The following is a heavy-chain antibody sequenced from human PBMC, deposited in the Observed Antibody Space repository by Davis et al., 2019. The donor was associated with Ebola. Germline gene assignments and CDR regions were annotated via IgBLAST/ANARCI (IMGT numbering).Heavy chain of an antibody. D-gene: IGHD2-2*01. J-gene: IGHJ6*02. CDR3: AREVIVVVPAVQKGHWGYGMDV. CDR2: IYYSGST. Sequence: PSETLSLTCTVSGGSISSSSYYWGWIRQPPGKGLEWIGSIYYSGSTYYNPSLKSRVTISVDTSKNQFSLKLSSVTAADTAVYYCAREVIVVVPAVQKGHWGYGMDVWGQGTTVTVSS. CDR1: GGSISSSSYY. V-gene: IGHV4-39*02.